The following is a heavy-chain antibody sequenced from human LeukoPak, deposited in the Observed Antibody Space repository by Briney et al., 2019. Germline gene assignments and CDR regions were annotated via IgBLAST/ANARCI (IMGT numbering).Heavy chain of an antibody. CDR2: ISSSGSTK. Sequence: GGSLRLSCGASGITFSSYSMNWVRQAPGKGLEWVSYISSSGSTKYYADSVKGRFTISRDNARNSLYLQMNSLRAEDTAVYYCARDWRPRGFGELGDYWGQGTLVTVSS. CDR1: GITFSSYS. V-gene: IGHV3-48*01. J-gene: IGHJ4*02. D-gene: IGHD3-10*01. CDR3: ARDWRPRGFGELGDY.